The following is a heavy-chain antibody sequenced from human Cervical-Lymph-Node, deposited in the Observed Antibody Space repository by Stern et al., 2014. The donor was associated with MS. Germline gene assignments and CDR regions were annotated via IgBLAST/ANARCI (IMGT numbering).Heavy chain of an antibody. D-gene: IGHD5-24*01. J-gene: IGHJ4*02. CDR2: AWHDGSTA. CDR3: ARGHIPYAYNYLFDY. CDR1: GFTFSSYG. V-gene: IGHV3-33*01. Sequence: VQLVQSGGGVVQPGTSLRLSCAASGFTFSSYGMHWVRQAPGKGLEWVALAWHDGSTANYTKSVKGRFTISRDNSKNTLSLQMNILTAEDTAVYYCARGHIPYAYNYLFDYWGQGTLVTVSS.